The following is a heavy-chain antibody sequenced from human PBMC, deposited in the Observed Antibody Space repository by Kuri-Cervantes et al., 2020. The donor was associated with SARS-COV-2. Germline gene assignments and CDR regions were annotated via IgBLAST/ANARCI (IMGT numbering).Heavy chain of an antibody. Sequence: ASVKVSCKASGYTFTGYYMHWVRQAPGQGLEWMGWINPNSGGTNYAQKFQGRVTMTRDTSISTAYMELSRLRSGDTAVYYCARDQGYQLLFSLDYWGQGTLVTVSS. CDR2: INPNSGGT. D-gene: IGHD2-2*01. CDR1: GYTFTGYY. J-gene: IGHJ4*02. V-gene: IGHV1-2*02. CDR3: ARDQGYQLLFSLDY.